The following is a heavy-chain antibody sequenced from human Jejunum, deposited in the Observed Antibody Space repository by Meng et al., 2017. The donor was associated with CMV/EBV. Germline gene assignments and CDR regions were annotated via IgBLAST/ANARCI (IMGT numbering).Heavy chain of an antibody. CDR1: GFTFSTYA. CDR3: ARENDYRNYFDQ. CDR2: IYSGGGSL. D-gene: IGHD4-11*01. J-gene: IGHJ4*02. V-gene: IGHV3-23*03. Sequence: SGFTFSTYAMSWVRQAPGKGLEWVAVIYSGGGSLYYEDSVKGRFTISRDNSKNTLYLQMNSLRGEDTAIYYCARENDYRNYFDQWGQGTLVTVSS.